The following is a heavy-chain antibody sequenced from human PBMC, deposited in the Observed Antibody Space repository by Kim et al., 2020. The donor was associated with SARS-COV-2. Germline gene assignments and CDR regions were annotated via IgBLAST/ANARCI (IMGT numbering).Heavy chain of an antibody. CDR1: GGSLSGYH. V-gene: IGHV4-34*01. J-gene: IGHJ6*04. Sequence: SETLSLTCAVYGGSLSGYHWTWIRQAPGKGLEWIGEINHSGYTNCNPSLKSRFTISLDGSKNQFSVNMRSVTAADTAVYYCARGRAGVVPSPILGIGPYFELYAMDAWGEGTTVTVSS. CDR2: INHSGYT. D-gene: IGHD2-2*02. CDR3: ARGRAGVVPSPILGIGPYFELYAMDA.